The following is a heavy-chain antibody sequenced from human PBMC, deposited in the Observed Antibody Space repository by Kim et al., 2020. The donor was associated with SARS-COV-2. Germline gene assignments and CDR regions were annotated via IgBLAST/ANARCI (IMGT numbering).Heavy chain of an antibody. Sequence: GGSLRLSCAASGFTFSSYSMNWVRQAPAKGLEWVSSISSSSSYIYYADSVKGRFTISRDNAKNSLYLQMNSLRAEDTAVYYCASRTEYYYDSSGYYYGDYWGQGTLVTVSS. CDR2: ISSSSSYI. CDR3: ASRTEYYYDSSGYYYGDY. V-gene: IGHV3-21*01. CDR1: GFTFSSYS. D-gene: IGHD3-22*01. J-gene: IGHJ4*02.